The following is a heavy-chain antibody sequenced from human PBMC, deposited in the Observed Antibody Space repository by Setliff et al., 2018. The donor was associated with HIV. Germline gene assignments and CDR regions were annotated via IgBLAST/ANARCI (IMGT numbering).Heavy chain of an antibody. CDR3: ARGSAVTGTLEY. J-gene: IGHJ4*02. V-gene: IGHV4-61*09. D-gene: IGHD6-19*01. CDR2: IFSTGST. Sequence: SETLSLTCSVSGGSISSGTYYWSWIRQPAGKGLEWIGHIFSTGSTNYNPSLKSRVIMSADTSKNQFPLRLTSLTAADTAMYYCARGSAVTGTLEYWGQGTLVTVSS. CDR1: GGSISSGTYY.